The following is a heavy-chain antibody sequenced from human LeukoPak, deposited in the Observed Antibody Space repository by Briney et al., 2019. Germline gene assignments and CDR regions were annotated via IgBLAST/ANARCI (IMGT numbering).Heavy chain of an antibody. CDR1: GYTFTSYG. D-gene: IGHD2-2*01. J-gene: IGHJ5*02. CDR3: SRNLGDIVVVPSDFTDP. Sequence: ASVKVSCKAYGYTFTSYGISWVRQAPGQGLEWMGWISVYNGNTNYAPKLQGRVTMTTTTSTRTAYMELRIRRSDDSAVDYCSRNLGDIVVVPSDFTDPWGQGTLVTVSS. V-gene: IGHV1-18*01. CDR2: ISVYNGNT.